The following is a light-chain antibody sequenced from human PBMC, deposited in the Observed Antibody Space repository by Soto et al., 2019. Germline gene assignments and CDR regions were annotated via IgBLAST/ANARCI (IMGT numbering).Light chain of an antibody. CDR3: QQYNGYSRA. CDR2: RPS. J-gene: IGKJ1*01. V-gene: IGKV1-5*03. Sequence: DIQMTKSPSTLSASIGYRVTISCRASQSISYGLAGYQQKPGKAPKLLIYRPSKFEDGVLSRFSGSGSGTEFTLTINSLQPDDFAAYYCQQYNGYSRAFGQGTKVEIK. CDR1: QSISYG.